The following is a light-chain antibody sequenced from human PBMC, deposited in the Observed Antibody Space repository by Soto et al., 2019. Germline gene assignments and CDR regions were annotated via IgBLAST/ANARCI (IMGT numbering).Light chain of an antibody. CDR3: SSYAGSTSWV. Sequence: QSALTQPPSASGSPGQSVTISCTGTSSDVGGYNYVSWYQQHPGKAPKLMIYEVSKRPSGVPDRFSGSKSGNTASLTVSGIQAEDEADYYCSSYAGSTSWVFGGGTKLTVL. V-gene: IGLV2-8*01. J-gene: IGLJ3*02. CDR1: SSDVGGYNY. CDR2: EVS.